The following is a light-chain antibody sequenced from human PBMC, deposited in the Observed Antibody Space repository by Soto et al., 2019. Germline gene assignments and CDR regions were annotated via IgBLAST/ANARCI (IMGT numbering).Light chain of an antibody. Sequence: DIHMTQTPSSLSASVGDRVTITCRASQSISSYLNWYQQKPGKAPKLLIYAASSLQSGVPSRFSGSGSGTDFTLTISSLQPEDFATYYCQQSYSTPPTAFGQGTRLE. V-gene: IGKV1-39*01. CDR3: QQSYSTPPTA. CDR2: AAS. CDR1: QSISSY. J-gene: IGKJ5*01.